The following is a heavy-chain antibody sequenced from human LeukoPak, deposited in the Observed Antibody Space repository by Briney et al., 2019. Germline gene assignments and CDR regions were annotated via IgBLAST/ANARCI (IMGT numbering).Heavy chain of an antibody. CDR1: GFTFSSYG. D-gene: IGHD5-12*01. J-gene: IGHJ4*02. Sequence: GGSLRLSCAASGFTFSSYGMHWVRQAPGKGLEWVAVISYDGSNKYYADSVKGRSTISRDNSKNTLYLQMNSLRAEDTAVYYCAKGATSTGYSGYYYWGQGTLVTVSS. CDR3: AKGATSTGYSGYYY. V-gene: IGHV3-30*18. CDR2: ISYDGSNK.